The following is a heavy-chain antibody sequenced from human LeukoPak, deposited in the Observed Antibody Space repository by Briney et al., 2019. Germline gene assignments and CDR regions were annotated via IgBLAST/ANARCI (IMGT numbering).Heavy chain of an antibody. D-gene: IGHD6-6*01. CDR1: GFTFSSYW. J-gene: IGHJ4*02. CDR2: IKQDGSEK. CDR3: ARARYSSSSGPLDY. V-gene: IGHV3-7*01. Sequence: GGSLRLSCAASGFTFSSYWMSWVRQAPGKGLEWVANIKQDGSEKYYVDSVKGRFTIPRDNAKNSLYLQMNSLRAEDTAVYYCARARYSSSSGPLDYWGQGTLVTVSS.